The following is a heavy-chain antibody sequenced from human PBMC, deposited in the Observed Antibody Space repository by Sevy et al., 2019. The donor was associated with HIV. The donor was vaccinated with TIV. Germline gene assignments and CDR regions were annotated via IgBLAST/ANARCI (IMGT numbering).Heavy chain of an antibody. CDR3: ARDCNSASCLWGLDV. CDR2: IKRDGSEK. V-gene: IGHV3-7*03. CDR1: GFTFGNYW. Sequence: GGSLRLSCAASGFTFGNYWMTWVRQAPGKGLEWVANIKRDGSEKYYVDSVKGRFTISRDNAKNSLYLQMNSLRAEDTALYYCARDCNSASCLWGLDVWGQGTTVTVSS. J-gene: IGHJ6*02. D-gene: IGHD2-2*01.